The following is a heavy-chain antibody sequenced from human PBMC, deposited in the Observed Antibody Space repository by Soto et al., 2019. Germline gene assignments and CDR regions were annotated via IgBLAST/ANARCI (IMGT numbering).Heavy chain of an antibody. CDR2: ISAYNGNT. CDR1: GYTFTSYG. D-gene: IGHD1-26*01. CDR3: VRDLGGSYYAPVDY. Sequence: QVQLVQSGAEVKKPGASVKVSCKASGYTFTSYGISWVRQAPGQGLEWMGWISAYNGNTKYAQKRQGRVNMPSDTSRSTALMERRSLRSDDTAVYYCVRDLGGSYYAPVDYWGQGTLVTVSS. V-gene: IGHV1-18*01. J-gene: IGHJ4*02.